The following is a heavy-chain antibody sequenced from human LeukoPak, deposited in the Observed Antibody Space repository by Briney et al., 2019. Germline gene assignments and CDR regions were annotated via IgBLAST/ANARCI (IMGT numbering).Heavy chain of an antibody. CDR2: INHSGST. D-gene: IGHD4-17*01. CDR1: GGSFSGYY. V-gene: IGHV4-34*01. Sequence: SETLSLTCAVYGGSFSGYYWSWIRQPPGKGLEWIGEINHSGSTNYNPSLKSRVTISVDTSKNQFSLKLSSVTAADTAVYYCARGGVYGDYHWGQGTLVTVSS. J-gene: IGHJ5*02. CDR3: ARGGVYGDYH.